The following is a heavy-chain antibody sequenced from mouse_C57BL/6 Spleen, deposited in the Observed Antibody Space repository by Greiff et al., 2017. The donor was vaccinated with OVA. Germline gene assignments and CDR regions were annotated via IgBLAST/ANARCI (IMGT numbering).Heavy chain of an antibody. J-gene: IGHJ4*01. CDR3: AGNGNYVGAMDY. CDR2: IYPRDGST. CDR1: GYTFTDHT. Sequence: VQLQQSDAELVKPGASVKISCKVSGYTFTDHTIHWMKQRPEQGLAWIGYIYPRDGSTKYNEKFKGKATLTADKSSSTAYMQLNSLTSEYSAVYVCAGNGNYVGAMDYWGQGTSVTVSS. D-gene: IGHD2-1*01. V-gene: IGHV1-78*01.